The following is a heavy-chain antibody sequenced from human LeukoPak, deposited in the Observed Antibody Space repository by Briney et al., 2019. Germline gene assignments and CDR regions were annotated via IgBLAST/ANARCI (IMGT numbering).Heavy chain of an antibody. Sequence: PGGSLRLSCAASGFTFSGYLMSWVRQAPGKGLEWVANIKEEGSEKYYVDSVKGRFIISRDNAKNSLYLQMNSLRAEDTAVYYCARDSSAAPRSYWGQGTLVTVFS. CDR1: GFTFSGYL. CDR3: ARDSSAAPRSY. CDR2: IKEEGSEK. J-gene: IGHJ4*02. V-gene: IGHV3-7*01. D-gene: IGHD2-15*01.